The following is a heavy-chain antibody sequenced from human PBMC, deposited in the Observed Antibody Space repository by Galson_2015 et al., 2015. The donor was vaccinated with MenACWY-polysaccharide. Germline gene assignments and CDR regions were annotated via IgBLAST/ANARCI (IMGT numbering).Heavy chain of an antibody. D-gene: IGHD3-16*01. J-gene: IGHJ5*02. CDR2: TSYDGGT. CDR3: VRGGRAVSNRNWFDP. CDR1: GDSLTSGGYF. Sequence: TLSLTCTVSGDSLTSGGYFWSWIRQHPGKGLEWIASTSYDGGTYYNPSLKSRVTISVDTPKNQFSLWLNSVTAADTAVYYCVRGGRAVSNRNWFDPWGQGTLVTVSS. V-gene: IGHV4-31*03.